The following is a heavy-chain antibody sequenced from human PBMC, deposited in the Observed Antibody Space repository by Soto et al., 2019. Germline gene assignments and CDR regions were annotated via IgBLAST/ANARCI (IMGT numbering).Heavy chain of an antibody. CDR2: ISYDGTDE. D-gene: IGHD3-3*01. J-gene: IGHJ6*02. V-gene: IGHV3-30*18. CDR1: GFSFSSYG. Sequence: GGSLRLSCAASGFSFSSYGMHWVRQAPGKGLEWVAMISYDGTDEYYADSVKGRFTISRDNSKNAVYLQMNSLRAEDTAVYYCAKDSLRFLEWLSTPPYYYGMDVWGQGTTVTVSS. CDR3: AKDSLRFLEWLSTPPYYYGMDV.